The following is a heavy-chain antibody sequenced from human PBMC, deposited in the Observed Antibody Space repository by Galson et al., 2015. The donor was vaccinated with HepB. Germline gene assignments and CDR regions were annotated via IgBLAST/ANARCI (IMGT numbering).Heavy chain of an antibody. CDR1: GFTFSNYA. CDR3: AKVSAYNYDGYFDS. V-gene: IGHV3-23*01. Sequence: SLRLSCAASGFTFSNYAMSWVRQAPGKGLEWVSGNDGSGGSTYYADSVKGRFTLSRDNSKNTLFLQMNRLRAEDTAVYYCAKVSAYNYDGYFDSWGQGALVTVSS. CDR2: NDGSGGST. J-gene: IGHJ4*02. D-gene: IGHD5-18*01.